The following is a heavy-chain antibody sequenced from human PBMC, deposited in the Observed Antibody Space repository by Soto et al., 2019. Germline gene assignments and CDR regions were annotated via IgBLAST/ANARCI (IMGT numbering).Heavy chain of an antibody. Sequence: SETLSLTCTASGGSISSGGYYWSWIRQHPGKGLEWIGYIYYSGSTYYNPSLKSRVTISVDTSKNQFSLKLSSVTAADTAVYYCARQNPVSDNWFDPWGQGTLVTVSS. V-gene: IGHV4-31*03. CDR3: ARQNPVSDNWFDP. CDR1: GGSISSGGYY. CDR2: IYYSGST. J-gene: IGHJ5*02. D-gene: IGHD3-10*01.